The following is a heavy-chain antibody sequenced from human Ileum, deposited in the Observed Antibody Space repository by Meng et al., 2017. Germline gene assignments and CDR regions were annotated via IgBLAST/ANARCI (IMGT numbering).Heavy chain of an antibody. Sequence: GESLMISCKGSGFTFGDSAMSWFRQAPGKGLEWLGFIRTKSSGGTTDYAASVKGRFIISRDDSASIAYLQMSSLKTEDTAVYYCGREVLTTALTYWGQGTLVTVSS. CDR1: GFTFGDSA. D-gene: IGHD4/OR15-4a*01. J-gene: IGHJ4*02. CDR3: GREVLTTALTY. CDR2: IRTKSSGGTT. V-gene: IGHV3-49*03.